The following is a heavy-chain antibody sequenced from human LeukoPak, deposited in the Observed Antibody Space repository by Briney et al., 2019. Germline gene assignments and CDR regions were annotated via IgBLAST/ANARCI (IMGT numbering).Heavy chain of an antibody. CDR3: ARESEGYSGYVLDY. J-gene: IGHJ4*02. V-gene: IGHV4-31*03. CDR2: IYYSGST. D-gene: IGHD5-12*01. Sequence: PSQTLSLTCTVSGGSISSGGYYWSWIRQHPGKGLEWIGYIYYSGSTNYNPSLKSRVTISVDTSKNQFSLKLSSVTAADTAVYYCARESEGYSGYVLDYWGQGTLVTVSS. CDR1: GGSISSGGYY.